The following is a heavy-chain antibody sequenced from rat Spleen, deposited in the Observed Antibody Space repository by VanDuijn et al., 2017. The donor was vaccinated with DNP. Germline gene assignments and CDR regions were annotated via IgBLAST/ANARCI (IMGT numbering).Heavy chain of an antibody. Sequence: EVQLVESGGDLVQPGRSLKLFCAASGFTFSDYYMAWVRQAPTKDLEWVASITTNGDSASYPDSVKGRFTISRDNAKNTLYLQMNSLRSEDTATYYCARDGMFAYWGQGTLVTVSS. D-gene: IGHD1-12*02. CDR3: ARDGMFAY. J-gene: IGHJ3*01. CDR1: GFTFSDYY. V-gene: IGHV5-25*01. CDR2: ITTNGDSA.